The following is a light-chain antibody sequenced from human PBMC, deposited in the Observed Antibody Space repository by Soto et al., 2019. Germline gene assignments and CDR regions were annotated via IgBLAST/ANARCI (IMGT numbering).Light chain of an antibody. V-gene: IGKV3-11*01. Sequence: PGERATLSCRDSQSVSNSLAWYQQRPGQAPRLIIYEASKRATGIPASFSGSGSGTDFTLTISRLESEDFAVYYCQQRSTWPWTFGQGTNLEI. J-gene: IGKJ2*02. CDR2: EAS. CDR1: QSVSNS. CDR3: QQRSTWPWT.